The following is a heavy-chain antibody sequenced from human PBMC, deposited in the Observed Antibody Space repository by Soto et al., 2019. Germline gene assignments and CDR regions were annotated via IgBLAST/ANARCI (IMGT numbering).Heavy chain of an antibody. V-gene: IGHV3-48*03. J-gene: IGHJ4*02. CDR1: GFTFSSYE. D-gene: IGHD5-18*01. CDR2: ISSSGSTI. CDR3: ARLSILLWLHDY. Sequence: PGGSLRLSCAASGFTFSSYEMNWVRQAPGKGLEWVSYISSSGSTIYYADSVKGRFTISRDNATNSLYLQMNSLRAEDTAVYYCARLSILLWLHDYWGQGTLVTVSS.